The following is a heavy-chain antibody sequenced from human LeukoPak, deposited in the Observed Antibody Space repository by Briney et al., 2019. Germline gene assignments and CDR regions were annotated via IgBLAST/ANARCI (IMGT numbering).Heavy chain of an antibody. CDR3: ARARRGYYGSGSYYPSAGFDP. V-gene: IGHV4-34*01. Sequence: SETLSLTCAVYGGSFSGYYWSWIRQPPGKGLEWIGEINHSGSTNYNPSLKSRVTISVDTSKNQFSLKLSSVTAADTAVYYCARARRGYYGSGSYYPSAGFDPWGQGTLVTVSS. CDR1: GGSFSGYY. D-gene: IGHD3-10*01. J-gene: IGHJ5*02. CDR2: INHSGST.